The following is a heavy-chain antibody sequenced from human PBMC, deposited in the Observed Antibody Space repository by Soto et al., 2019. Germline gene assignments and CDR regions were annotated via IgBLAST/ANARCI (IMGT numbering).Heavy chain of an antibody. Sequence: GGSLRLSCAASGFTFSSYAMHWVRQAPGKGMEWVAVISYDGSNKYYADSVKCRFTNSRDNSKSTLYLQMNSLRAEDTTVYYCPVVAEASYFNYWAHGTLVTVSS. CDR2: ISYDGSNK. D-gene: IGHD2-15*01. CDR1: GFTFSSYA. CDR3: PVVAEASYFNY. J-gene: IGHJ4*01. V-gene: IGHV3-30-3*01.